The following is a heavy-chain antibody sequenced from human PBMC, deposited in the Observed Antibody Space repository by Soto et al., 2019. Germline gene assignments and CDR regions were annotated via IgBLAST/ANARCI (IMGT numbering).Heavy chain of an antibody. J-gene: IGHJ4*02. Sequence: GGSLRLSCAASGFTFSSYAMSWVRQAPGKGLEWVSAISGSGGSTYYADSVKGRFTISRDNSKDTLYLQMNSLRAEDTAVYYCAKAVDFWSGYIDYWGQGTLVTVSS. V-gene: IGHV3-23*01. CDR1: GFTFSSYA. CDR3: AKAVDFWSGYIDY. D-gene: IGHD3-3*01. CDR2: ISGSGGST.